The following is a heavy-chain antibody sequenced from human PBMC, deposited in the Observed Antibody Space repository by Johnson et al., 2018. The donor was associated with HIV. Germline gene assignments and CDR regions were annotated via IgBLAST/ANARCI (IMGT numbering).Heavy chain of an antibody. V-gene: IGHV3-20*04. J-gene: IGHJ3*02. D-gene: IGHD4-17*01. CDR2: INWNGGNI. CDR1: GFTFSSYA. CDR3: VRRTVTSLFDI. Sequence: VQLVESGGGVVRPGGFLRLSCAASGFTFSSYAMHCVRQAPGKGLEWVSGINWNGGNIGYADSVKGRFTISRDNAKNSLNLQMNSLRDEYTAVYYCVRRTVTSLFDIWGHGTLVTVSS.